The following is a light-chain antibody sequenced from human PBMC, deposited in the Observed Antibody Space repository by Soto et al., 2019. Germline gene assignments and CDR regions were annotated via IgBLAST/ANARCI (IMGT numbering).Light chain of an antibody. CDR3: QQYKTYPYS. CDR2: DAS. V-gene: IGKV1-5*01. CDR1: QSISSW. J-gene: IGKJ2*01. Sequence: DIQMTQSPSTLSASVGGRVTITCRASQSISSWLAWYQQKPGKAPKLLIYDASTLESGVPSKFSGSVSGTEFTLTISSLQPGDFVTYYCQQYKTYPYSFGQGTKLEIK.